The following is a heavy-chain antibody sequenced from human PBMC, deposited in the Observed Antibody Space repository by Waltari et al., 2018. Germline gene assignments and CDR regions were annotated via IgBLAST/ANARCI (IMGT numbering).Heavy chain of an antibody. Sequence: EVQLVESGGGLVKPGGSLRLSCAASGFTFSNAWMSWVRQAPGKGLEWVGRIKSKTDGEITDYAAPVKGRFTSSRDNAKNTLYLEMSSLKTEDTAVYYCTTYYGDPVRHYWGQGTLVTVSS. D-gene: IGHD4-17*01. J-gene: IGHJ4*02. CDR3: TTYYGDPVRHY. V-gene: IGHV3-15*01. CDR2: IKSKTDGEIT. CDR1: GFTFSNAW.